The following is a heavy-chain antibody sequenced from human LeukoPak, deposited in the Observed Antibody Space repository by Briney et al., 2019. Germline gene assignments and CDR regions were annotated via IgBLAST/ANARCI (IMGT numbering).Heavy chain of an antibody. CDR2: IYTSGST. Sequence: PSETLSLTCTVSGGFISSYYWSWIRQPPGKGLEWIGYIYTSGSTNYNPSLKSRVTISIDTSKNQFSLKLSSVTAADTAVYYCARDLVTVTKGFDIWGQGTMVSVSS. V-gene: IGHV4-59*01. CDR3: ARDLVTVTKGFDI. CDR1: GGFISSYY. J-gene: IGHJ3*02. D-gene: IGHD4-17*01.